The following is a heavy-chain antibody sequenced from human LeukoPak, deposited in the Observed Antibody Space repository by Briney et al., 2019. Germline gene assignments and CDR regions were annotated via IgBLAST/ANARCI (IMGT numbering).Heavy chain of an antibody. V-gene: IGHV4-59*01. Sequence: LETLSLTCTVSGVSISGYYWSWIRQPPGKGLEWIGYIYYSGSTNYDPSLKGRVTISVDTSKNQFSLKLTSVTAADTAVYFCARDTAIGEGEFFFDYWGQGTLVTVSS. CDR2: IYYSGST. J-gene: IGHJ4*02. CDR3: ARDTAIGEGEFFFDY. D-gene: IGHD5-18*01. CDR1: GVSISGYY.